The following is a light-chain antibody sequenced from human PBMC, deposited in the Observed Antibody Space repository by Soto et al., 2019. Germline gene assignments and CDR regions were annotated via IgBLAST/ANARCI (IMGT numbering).Light chain of an antibody. V-gene: IGKV4-1*01. CDR3: QQYYRSPLS. CDR1: QSVFSISDSRGY. CDR2: WTS. Sequence: DIVMTQSPDSLAVSLGERATINCKSSQSVFSISDSRGYLAWFQQKPGQPPKLILYWTSTRESGVPNRFSGSGSGTDFTLTISNLQAEDVAVYFCQQYYRSPLSFGGGTKVDIK. J-gene: IGKJ4*01.